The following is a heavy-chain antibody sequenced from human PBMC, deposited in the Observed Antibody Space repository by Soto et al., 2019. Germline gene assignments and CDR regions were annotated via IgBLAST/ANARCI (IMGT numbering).Heavy chain of an antibody. J-gene: IGHJ2*01. D-gene: IGHD3-10*01. CDR3: ARGKEISDYWNFDL. CDR2: INPKSGGS. Sequence: QVQLVQSGAEVKEPGASVKVSCKASGYTLTDYYMHWVRQAPGQGLEWMGGINPKSGGSKSAQLFQGRVTMTRDISISTVYMEVSRLRFDDTAVYYCARGKEISDYWNFDLWGRGTLVTVSS. V-gene: IGHV1-2*02. CDR1: GYTLTDYY.